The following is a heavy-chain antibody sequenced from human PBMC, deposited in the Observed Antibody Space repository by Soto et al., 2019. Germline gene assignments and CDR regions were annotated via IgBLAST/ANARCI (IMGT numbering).Heavy chain of an antibody. CDR3: ARGEQWLGDDAFDI. CDR1: GYTFTTYS. D-gene: IGHD6-19*01. CDR2: ISPRSGNT. Sequence: ASVKVACKASGYTFTTYSMHWVRQAPGQGLEWMGVISPRSGNTNYAQKLQGRVTMTTDTSTSTAYMELRSLRSDDTAVYYCARGEQWLGDDAFDIWGQGTMVTVSS. V-gene: IGHV1-46*01. J-gene: IGHJ3*02.